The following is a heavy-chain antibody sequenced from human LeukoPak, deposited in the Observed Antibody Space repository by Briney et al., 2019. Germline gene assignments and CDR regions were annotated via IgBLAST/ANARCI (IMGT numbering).Heavy chain of an antibody. CDR2: INPSSGGT. V-gene: IGHV1-2*02. CDR3: ARDQYSGYDFTSWFDP. CDR1: GFTFTAYH. D-gene: IGHD5-12*01. Sequence: ASVKVSCKASGFTFTAYHMHWVRQAPGQGLEWMGWINPSSGGTNYTQKFEGRDTMTRDTSISTAYLELSRLRSDDTAVYYCARDQYSGYDFTSWFDPWGQGTLVTVSS. J-gene: IGHJ5*02.